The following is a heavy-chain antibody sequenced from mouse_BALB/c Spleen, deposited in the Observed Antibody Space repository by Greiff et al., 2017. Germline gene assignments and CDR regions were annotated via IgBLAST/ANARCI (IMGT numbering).Heavy chain of an antibody. V-gene: IGHV1-4*02. D-gene: IGHD1-1*01. Sequence: VKLQESAAELARPGASVKMSCKASGYTFTSYTMHWVKQRPGQGLEWIGYINPSSGYTEYNQKFKDKTTLTADKSSSTAYMQLSSLTSEDSAVYYCARLLLRFAMDYWGQGTSVTVSS. CDR3: ARLLLRFAMDY. CDR2: INPSSGYT. J-gene: IGHJ4*01. CDR1: GYTFTSYT.